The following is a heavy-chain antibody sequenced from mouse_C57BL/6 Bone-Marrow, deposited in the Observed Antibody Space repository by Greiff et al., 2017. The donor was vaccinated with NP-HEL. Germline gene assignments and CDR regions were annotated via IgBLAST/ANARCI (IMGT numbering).Heavy chain of an antibody. CDR2: IYPGSGST. J-gene: IGHJ4*01. CDR3: ACDFSNYDHGMDY. V-gene: IGHV1-55*01. CDR1: GYTFTSYW. D-gene: IGHD2-5*01. Sequence: VQLQQPGAELVKPGASVKMSCKASGYTFTSYWITWVKQRPGQGLDWIGDIYPGSGSTNYNEKFKSKATLTVDTSSSTAYMQLSSLTSQDSAVYYCACDFSNYDHGMDYWGQGTSVTVSS.